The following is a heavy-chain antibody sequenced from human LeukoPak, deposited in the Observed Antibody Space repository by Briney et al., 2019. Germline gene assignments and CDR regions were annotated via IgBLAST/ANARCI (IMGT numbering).Heavy chain of an antibody. Sequence: GGSLRLSCAASGFTFSTFAMIWVRQPPGKGLEWVSSIFPSGGEIHYADSVRGRFTISRDNSKNTLYLQMNSLRAEDTAVYYCARDRHYGGSRFDYWGQGTLVTVSS. CDR2: IFPSGGEI. D-gene: IGHD4-23*01. J-gene: IGHJ4*02. CDR3: ARDRHYGGSRFDY. CDR1: GFTFSTFA. V-gene: IGHV3-23*01.